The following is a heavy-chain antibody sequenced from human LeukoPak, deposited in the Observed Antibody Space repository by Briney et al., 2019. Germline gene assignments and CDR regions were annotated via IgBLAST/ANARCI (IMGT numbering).Heavy chain of an antibody. CDR2: IHTSGST. CDR3: AREYGSSRIFDY. J-gene: IGHJ4*02. V-gene: IGHV4-4*07. Sequence: SETLPLTCTVSGGSISSYYWSWIRQPAGKGLEWIGRIHTSGSTNYNASLKSRLTMSVDTPKNQFSLNLTSMTAADTAVYYCAREYGSSRIFDYWGKGTLVTVSS. D-gene: IGHD6-13*01. CDR1: GGSISSYY.